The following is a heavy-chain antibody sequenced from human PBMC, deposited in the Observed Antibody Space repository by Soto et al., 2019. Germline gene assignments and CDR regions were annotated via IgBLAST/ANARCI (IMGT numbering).Heavy chain of an antibody. V-gene: IGHV4-39*01. J-gene: IGHJ5*02. Sequence: QPQLQESAPGLVTPSETLSLNCTVSGGSISSITYYWRWIRQPPGKGLEWIGTIYYSGSTHYNPSLKRRVTISVGTSQNQFSLTLSSVTAAATAVSYCAISGWCYPWCQGRLVTVSS. CDR2: IYYSGST. CDR3: AISGWCYP. CDR1: GGSISSITYY.